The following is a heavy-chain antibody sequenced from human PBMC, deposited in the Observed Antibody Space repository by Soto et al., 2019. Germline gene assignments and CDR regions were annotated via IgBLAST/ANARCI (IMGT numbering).Heavy chain of an antibody. J-gene: IGHJ6*02. Sequence: EVQLVESGGGLVQPGGSLRLSCAASGFTFSSYWMSWVRQAPGKGLEWVANIKQDGSEKYYVDSVKGRFTISRDNAKNSLYLQMNSLRAEDTAVYYCARDRLGYCSGGSCYYYYYYGMDVWGQGTTVTVSS. V-gene: IGHV3-7*03. CDR1: GFTFSSYW. CDR2: IKQDGSEK. CDR3: ARDRLGYCSGGSCYYYYYYGMDV. D-gene: IGHD2-15*01.